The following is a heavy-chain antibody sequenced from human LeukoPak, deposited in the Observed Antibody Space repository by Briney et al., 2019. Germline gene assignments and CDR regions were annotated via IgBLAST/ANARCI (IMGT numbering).Heavy chain of an antibody. CDR3: ARARRKQLVLYYYYYMDV. CDR2: INPNSGGT. D-gene: IGHD6-6*01. CDR1: GYTFTGYY. Sequence: ASVKVSCRASGYTFTGYYMHWVRQAPGQGLEWMGWINPNSGGTNYAQKFQGRVTMTRDTSISTAYMELSRLRSDDTAVYYCARARRKQLVLYYYYYMDVWGKGTTVTVSS. V-gene: IGHV1-2*02. J-gene: IGHJ6*03.